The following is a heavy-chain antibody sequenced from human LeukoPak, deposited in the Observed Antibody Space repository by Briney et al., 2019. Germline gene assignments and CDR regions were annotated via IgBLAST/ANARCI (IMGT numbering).Heavy chain of an antibody. D-gene: IGHD3-10*01. V-gene: IGHV3-33*01. CDR1: GFTLSSYG. CDR2: IWYDGSNK. Sequence: PGGSLRLSCAASGFTLSSYGMHWVRQAPGKGLEWVAVIWYDGSNKYYADSVKGRFTISRDNSKNTLYLQMSSLRAEDTAVYYCARDPGSGSYYTYTEDDYWGQGTLVTVSS. CDR3: ARDPGSGSYYTYTEDDY. J-gene: IGHJ4*02.